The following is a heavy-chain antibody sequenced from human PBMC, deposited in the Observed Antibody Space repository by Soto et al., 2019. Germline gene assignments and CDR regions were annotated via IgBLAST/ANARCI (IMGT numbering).Heavy chain of an antibody. D-gene: IGHD1-26*01. CDR1: GFIFENFG. Sequence: GGSLRLSCVASGFIFENFGMSWVRQAPGKRLEWISSISGSGFKKYYADSVKGRFTISRDNSKSTVYLELNNLSAEDTAVYHCAKNQGVELVPLATVDWFDPWGQGSVVTVSS. CDR2: ISGSGFKK. J-gene: IGHJ5*02. CDR3: AKNQGVELVPLATVDWFDP. V-gene: IGHV3-23*01.